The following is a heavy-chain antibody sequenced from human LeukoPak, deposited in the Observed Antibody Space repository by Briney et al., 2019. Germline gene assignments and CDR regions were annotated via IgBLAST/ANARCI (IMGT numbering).Heavy chain of an antibody. CDR2: IYTSGGT. D-gene: IGHD1-26*01. V-gene: IGHV4-4*07. J-gene: IGHJ5*02. CDR3: ARDSYSGSYYWFAP. Sequence: SETLSLTCTLSGGSISRYYWSWVRQPAGKGREWIGRIYTSGGTNYNPSLKSRVNMSVDTSKNQFSLKLSSVTAADTAVYYCARDSYSGSYYWFAPWGQGTLVTVSX. CDR1: GGSISRYY.